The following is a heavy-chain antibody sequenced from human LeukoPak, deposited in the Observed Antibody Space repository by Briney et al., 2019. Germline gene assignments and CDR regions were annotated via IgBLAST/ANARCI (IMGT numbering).Heavy chain of an antibody. CDR2: IYYSGST. CDR3: ASGGYCSSTSCYDPDAFDI. J-gene: IGHJ3*02. Sequence: TSETLSLTCTVPGGSISSYYWSWIRQPPGKGLEWIGYIYYSGSTNYNPSLKSRVTISVDTSKIQFSLKLSSVTAADTAVYYCASGGYCSSTSCYDPDAFDIWGQGTMVTVSS. V-gene: IGHV4-59*01. CDR1: GGSISSYY. D-gene: IGHD2-2*01.